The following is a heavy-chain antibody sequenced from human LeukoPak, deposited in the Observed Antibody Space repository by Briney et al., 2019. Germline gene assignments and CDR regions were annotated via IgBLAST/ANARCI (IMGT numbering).Heavy chain of an antibody. CDR1: GFTFDDYA. J-gene: IGHJ3*02. Sequence: PGGSLRLSCAASGFTFDDYAMSWVRQAPGKGLEWIAYISSGGGTIYYADSAKGRFTISRDNTKNSVSLQMNSLSAEDTAVYYCATGAAGTRFLDSLEIWGQGTMVTVSS. D-gene: IGHD1-1*01. CDR2: ISSGGGTI. CDR3: ATGAAGTRFLDSLEI. V-gene: IGHV3-48*03.